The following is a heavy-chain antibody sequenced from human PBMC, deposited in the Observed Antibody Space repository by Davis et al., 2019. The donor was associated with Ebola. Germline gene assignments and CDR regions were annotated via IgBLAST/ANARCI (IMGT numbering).Heavy chain of an antibody. CDR2: ISSSSSYI. CDR1: GFTFSSYS. CDR3: ARGREGFRCSGGSCSLWDY. D-gene: IGHD2-15*01. Sequence: GESLKIPCAASGFTFSSYSMNWVRQAPGKGLEWVSSISSSSSYIYYADSVKGRFTISRDNAKNSLYLQMNSLRAEDTAVYYCARGREGFRCSGGSCSLWDYWGQGTLVTVSS. J-gene: IGHJ4*02. V-gene: IGHV3-21*01.